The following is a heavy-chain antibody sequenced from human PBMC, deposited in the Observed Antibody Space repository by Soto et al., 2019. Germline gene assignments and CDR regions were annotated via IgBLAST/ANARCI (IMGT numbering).Heavy chain of an antibody. CDR2: IKQDGSEK. Sequence: GGSLRLSCAASGFTFSSYWMSWVRQAPGKGLERVANIKQDGSEKYYVDSVKGRFTISRDNAKNSLYLQMNSLRAEDTAVYYCARDYGDYKIDYWGQGTLVTVSS. V-gene: IGHV3-7*01. J-gene: IGHJ4*02. D-gene: IGHD4-17*01. CDR1: GFTFSSYW. CDR3: ARDYGDYKIDY.